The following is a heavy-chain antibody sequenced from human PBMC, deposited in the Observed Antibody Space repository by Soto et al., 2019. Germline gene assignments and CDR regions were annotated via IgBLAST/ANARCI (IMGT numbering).Heavy chain of an antibody. D-gene: IGHD7-27*01. CDR2: INAGYGNT. CDR1: GYTFSSYA. V-gene: IGHV1-3*01. Sequence: ASAKVSCKASGYTFSSYAMHWVRQAPGQRLEWMGWINAGYGNTKSSQKFQDRVTISRDTSASTAYMELTSLRSEDTAVYYCARDTGDGTFDFWGQGTLVTVSS. CDR3: ARDTGDGTFDF. J-gene: IGHJ4*02.